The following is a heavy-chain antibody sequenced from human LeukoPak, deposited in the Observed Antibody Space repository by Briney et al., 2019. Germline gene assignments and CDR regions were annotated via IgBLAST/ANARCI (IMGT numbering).Heavy chain of an antibody. CDR2: IYPGDSDT. J-gene: IGHJ6*02. V-gene: IGHV5-51*01. CDR1: GYSFTNYW. CDR3: ASHSYYYGSEHYYYGMDV. D-gene: IGHD3-10*01. Sequence: GESLKISCKGSGYSFTNYWIGWVRQMPGKGLECMGIIYPGDSDTRYSPSFQGQVTISADKSISTAYLQWSSLKASDTAMYYCASHSYYYGSEHYYYGMDVWGQGTTVTVSS.